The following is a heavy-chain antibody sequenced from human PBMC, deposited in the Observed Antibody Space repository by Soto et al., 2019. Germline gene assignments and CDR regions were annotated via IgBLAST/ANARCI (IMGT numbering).Heavy chain of an antibody. J-gene: IGHJ4*02. Sequence: ASETLSLTCAVYGGSFSGYYWSWIRQPPGKGLEWIGEINHSGSTNYNPSLKSRVTISVDTSKNQFSLKLSSVTAADTAVYYCARGHYDILTGYWRYYFDYWGQGTLVTVSS. V-gene: IGHV4-34*01. D-gene: IGHD3-9*01. CDR1: GGSFSGYY. CDR2: INHSGST. CDR3: ARGHYDILTGYWRYYFDY.